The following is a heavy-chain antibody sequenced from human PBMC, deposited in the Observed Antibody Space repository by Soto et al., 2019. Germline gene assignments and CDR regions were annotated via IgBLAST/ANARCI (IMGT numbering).Heavy chain of an antibody. J-gene: IGHJ4*02. CDR1: GFTFSSYA. CDR2: ISYDGSNK. V-gene: IGHV3-30-3*01. Sequence: PGGSLRLSCAASGFTFSSYAMHWVRQAPGKGLEWVAVISYDGSNKYYADSVKGRFTISRDNSKNTLYLQMNSLRAEDTAVYYCARDTYCGGDCSAGNDYWGQGTLVTVSS. CDR3: ARDTYCGGDCSAGNDY. D-gene: IGHD2-21*02.